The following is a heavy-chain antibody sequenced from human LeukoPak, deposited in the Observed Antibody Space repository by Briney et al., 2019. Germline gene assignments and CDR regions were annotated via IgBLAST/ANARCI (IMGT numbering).Heavy chain of an antibody. D-gene: IGHD3-16*02. CDR1: GDSVSNSRVY. CDR2: IYNNGRT. V-gene: IGHV4-39*07. J-gene: IGHJ4*02. Sequence: SETLSLTCSVSGDSVSNSRVYWGWIRQTPGEGLEWIGSIYNNGRTYYKSSLESRVTISVDTPKNQFSLKLTSVTAADTAVYYCAKVSDYVWGSYRPVSSGGFDCWGQGTLVTVSS. CDR3: AKVSDYVWGSYRPVSSGGFDC.